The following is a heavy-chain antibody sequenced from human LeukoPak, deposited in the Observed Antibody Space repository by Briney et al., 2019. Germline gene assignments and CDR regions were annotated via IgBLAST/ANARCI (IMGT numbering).Heavy chain of an antibody. CDR3: ARSSQGSSGYYSTFDY. Sequence: SGTLSLTCTVSGGSISSYYWSWIRQPPGKGLEWIGYIYYSGSTNYNPSLKSRVTISVDTSKNQFSLKLSSVTAADTAVYYCARSSQGSSGYYSTFDYWGQGTLVTVSS. CDR2: IYYSGST. D-gene: IGHD3-22*01. J-gene: IGHJ4*02. CDR1: GGSISSYY. V-gene: IGHV4-59*01.